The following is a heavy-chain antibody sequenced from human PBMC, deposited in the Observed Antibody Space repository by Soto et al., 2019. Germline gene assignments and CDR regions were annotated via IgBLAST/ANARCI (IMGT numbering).Heavy chain of an antibody. V-gene: IGHV1-2*02. Sequence: ASVKVSCKASGYTFTGYYMHWVRQAPGQGLEWMGWINPNSGGTNYAQKFQGRVTMTRDTSISTAYMELSRLRSDDTAVYYCARAGLRFLEWLPLFYYCMDVWGQGTTVTVPS. CDR3: ARAGLRFLEWLPLFYYCMDV. CDR2: INPNSGGT. CDR1: GYTFTGYY. J-gene: IGHJ6*02. D-gene: IGHD3-3*01.